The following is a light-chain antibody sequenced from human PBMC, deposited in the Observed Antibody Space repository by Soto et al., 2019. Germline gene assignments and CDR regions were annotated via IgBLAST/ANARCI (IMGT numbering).Light chain of an antibody. Sequence: DIVMTQSPDSLAVSLGERATINCKSGQSVLYSSNNKDYLAWYQQKPGQPPKLLIYWASTRESGVPDRFSGSGSVTDFTLTINSLQAEDVAVYYCQQYYSHPFTFGPGTKVDI. CDR2: WAS. CDR1: QSVLYSSNNKDY. J-gene: IGKJ3*01. V-gene: IGKV4-1*01. CDR3: QQYYSHPFT.